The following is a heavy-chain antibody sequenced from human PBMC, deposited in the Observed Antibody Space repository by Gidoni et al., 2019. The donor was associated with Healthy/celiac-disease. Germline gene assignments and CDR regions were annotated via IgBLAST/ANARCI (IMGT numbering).Heavy chain of an antibody. CDR3: ARDRGVVVPAATNWFDP. D-gene: IGHD2-2*01. J-gene: IGHJ5*02. CDR2: IIPIFGTA. CDR1: GGTFSSYA. Sequence: QVQLVQSGAEVKKPGSSVKVSCKASGGTFSSYAISWVRQAPGQGLEWMGGIIPIFGTANYAQKFQGRVTITADESTSTAYMELSSLRSEDTAVYYCARDRGVVVPAATNWFDPWGQGTLVTVSS. V-gene: IGHV1-69*01.